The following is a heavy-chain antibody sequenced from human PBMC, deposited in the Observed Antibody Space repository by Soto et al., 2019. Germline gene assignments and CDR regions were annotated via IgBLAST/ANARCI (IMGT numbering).Heavy chain of an antibody. CDR3: ARESGGATATLDYYYFYMDV. V-gene: IGHV1-2*04. CDR1: GDTFSDYY. Sequence: QVQLVQSGAEVRKPGASVTVSCRTPGDTFSDYYIHWVRQAPGQGLEWMGWINPNSGATNYAQKFRGWVTMTRDTSIRTVYMQLSRLRSDDTAVYYCARESGGATATLDYYYFYMDVWGTGTTVTVSS. J-gene: IGHJ6*03. CDR2: INPNSGAT. D-gene: IGHD5-12*01.